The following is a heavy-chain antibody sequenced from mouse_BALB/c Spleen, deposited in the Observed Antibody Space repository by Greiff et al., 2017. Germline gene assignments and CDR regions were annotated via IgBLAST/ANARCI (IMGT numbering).Heavy chain of an antibody. D-gene: IGHD1-2*01. V-gene: IGHV14-4*02. CDR2: IDPENGDT. CDR1: GFNIKDYY. J-gene: IGHJ2*01. Sequence: VHVKQSGAELVRSGASVKLSCTASGFNIKDYYMHWVKQRPEQGLEWIGWIDPENGDTEYAPKFQGKATMTADTSSNTAYLQLSSLTSEDTAVYYCNARYYGFFDYWGQGTTLTVSS. CDR3: NARYYGFFDY.